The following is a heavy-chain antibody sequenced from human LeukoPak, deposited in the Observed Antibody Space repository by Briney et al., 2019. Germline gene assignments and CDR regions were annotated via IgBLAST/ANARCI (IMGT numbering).Heavy chain of an antibody. D-gene: IGHD6-13*01. CDR2: IYHSGST. CDR3: ASSRSSWYGVFN. Sequence: PSQTLSLTCAVSGGSISSGGYSWSWIRQPPGKGLEWIGYIYHSGSTYYNPSLKSRVTISVDRSKNQFSLKLSSVTAADTAVYYCASSRSSWYGVFNWGQGTLVTVSS. V-gene: IGHV4-30-2*01. CDR1: GGSISSGGYS. J-gene: IGHJ4*02.